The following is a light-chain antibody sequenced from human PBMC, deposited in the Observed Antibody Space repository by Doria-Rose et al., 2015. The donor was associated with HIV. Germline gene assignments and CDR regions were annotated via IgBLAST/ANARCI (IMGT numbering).Light chain of an antibody. CDR3: QQYYDTPS. CDR1: QSLLYTSKNY. J-gene: IGKJ3*01. Sequence: DIQMTQSPESLGMSLGERATLNCKSNQSLLYTSKNYLAWYQQKPGQPPKLLIYWASTRQSGVTARFSGSGSGTDFTLTISSLEAEDVPVYYCQQYYDTPSFGPGTTVDIK. CDR2: WAS. V-gene: IGKV4-1*01.